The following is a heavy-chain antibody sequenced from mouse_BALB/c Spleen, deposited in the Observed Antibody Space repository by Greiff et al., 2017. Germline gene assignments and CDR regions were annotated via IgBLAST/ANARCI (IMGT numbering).Heavy chain of an antibody. J-gene: IGHJ4*01. CDR2: ISYDGSN. D-gene: IGHD2-3*01. Sequence: VQLQQSGPGLVKPSQSLSPTCSVTGYSITSGYYWNWIRQFPGNKLEWMGYISYDGSNNYNPSLKNRISITRDTSKNQFFLKLNSVTTEDTATYYCAREGWLLRNAMDYWGQGTSVTVSS. V-gene: IGHV3-6*02. CDR1: GYSITSGYY. CDR3: AREGWLLRNAMDY.